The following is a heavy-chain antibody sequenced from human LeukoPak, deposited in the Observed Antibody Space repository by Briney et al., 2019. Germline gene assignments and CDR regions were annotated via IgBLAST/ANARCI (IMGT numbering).Heavy chain of an antibody. CDR3: ARVPPSAHQLFSSDY. V-gene: IGHV3-48*03. D-gene: IGHD2-2*01. J-gene: IGHJ4*02. Sequence: GGSLRLSCAASGFTLSSYEMNWVRLAPGKGLEWISYISRTGNSIYYADSVKGRFTISRDSAKNSLYLQMNSLRAEDTAVYYCARVPPSAHQLFSSDYWGQGTQVTVSS. CDR2: ISRTGNSI. CDR1: GFTLSSYE.